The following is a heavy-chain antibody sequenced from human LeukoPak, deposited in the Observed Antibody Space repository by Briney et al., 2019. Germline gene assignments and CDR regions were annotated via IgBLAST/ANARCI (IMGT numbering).Heavy chain of an antibody. CDR3: ASKRITIFGVVIRAFDI. J-gene: IGHJ3*02. Sequence: PSETLSLTCAVSGGSISSGGYSWSWIRQPPGKGLEWIGYIYYSGSTYYNPSLKSRVTISVDTSKNQFSLKLSSVTAADTAVYYCASKRITIFGVVIRAFDIWGQGTMVTVSS. V-gene: IGHV4-30-4*07. CDR2: IYYSGST. CDR1: GGSISSGGYS. D-gene: IGHD3-3*01.